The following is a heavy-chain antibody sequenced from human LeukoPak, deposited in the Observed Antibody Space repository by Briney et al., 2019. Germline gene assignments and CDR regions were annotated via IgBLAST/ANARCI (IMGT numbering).Heavy chain of an antibody. Sequence: GRSLRLSCAASGFTFSSYGMHWVRQAPGKGLEWVAVISYDGSNKYYADSVKGRFTISRDNSKNTLYLQINSLRAEDTAVYYCAKAKTNWEVDYWGQGTLVTVSS. CDR3: AKAKTNWEVDY. J-gene: IGHJ4*02. D-gene: IGHD7-27*01. CDR1: GFTFSSYG. CDR2: ISYDGSNK. V-gene: IGHV3-30*18.